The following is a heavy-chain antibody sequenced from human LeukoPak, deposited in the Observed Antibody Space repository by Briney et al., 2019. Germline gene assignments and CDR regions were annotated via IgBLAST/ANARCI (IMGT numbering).Heavy chain of an antibody. CDR3: ARDGPNYDFWSGYYNGWFDP. CDR1: GYTFTSYA. Sequence: GASVKVSCKASGYTFTSYAMHWVRQAPGQRLEWMGWINAGNGNTKYSQKFQGRVTITADESTSTAYMELSSLRSEDTAVYYCARDGPNYDFWSGYYNGWFDPWGQGTLVTVSS. V-gene: IGHV1-3*01. J-gene: IGHJ5*02. CDR2: INAGNGNT. D-gene: IGHD3-3*01.